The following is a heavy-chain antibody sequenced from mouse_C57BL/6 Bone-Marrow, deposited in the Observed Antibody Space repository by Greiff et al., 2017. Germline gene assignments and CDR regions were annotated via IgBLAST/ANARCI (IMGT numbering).Heavy chain of an antibody. D-gene: IGHD2-1*01. CDR1: GYTFTSYW. Sequence: QVQLQQSGAELVKPGASVKLSCKASGYTFTSYWMHWVKQRPGQGLEWIGMIHPNSGSTNYNEKFKSKATLTVDKSSSTAYMQLSSLTSEDSAVYYCARSPGGKADYWGQGTTLTVSS. CDR3: ARSPGGKADY. J-gene: IGHJ2*01. V-gene: IGHV1-64*01. CDR2: IHPNSGST.